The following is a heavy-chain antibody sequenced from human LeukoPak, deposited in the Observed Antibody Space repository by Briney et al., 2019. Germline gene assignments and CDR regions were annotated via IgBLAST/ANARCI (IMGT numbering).Heavy chain of an antibody. Sequence: GGSLRLSCAASGFTVSSNYMSWVRQAPGKGLEWVSAISGSGGSTYYADSVKGRFTISRDNSKNTLYLQMNSLRAEDTAVYYCAKDLRVWLVRGAFDIWGQGTMVTVSS. V-gene: IGHV3-23*01. CDR3: AKDLRVWLVRGAFDI. CDR1: GFTVSSNY. CDR2: ISGSGGST. D-gene: IGHD6-19*01. J-gene: IGHJ3*02.